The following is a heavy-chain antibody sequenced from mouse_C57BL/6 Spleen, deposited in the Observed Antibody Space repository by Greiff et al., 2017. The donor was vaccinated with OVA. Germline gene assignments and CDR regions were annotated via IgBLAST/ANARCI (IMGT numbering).Heavy chain of an antibody. CDR1: GYTFTSYW. Sequence: QVQLQQPGTELVKPGASVKLSCKASGYTFTSYWMHWVKQRPGQGLEWIGNINPSNGGTNYNEKFKSKATLTVDKADRAAYKQLSSLTTEESAVYYCERRGGTENYDMDGWGKGTTVTVSS. V-gene: IGHV1-53*01. D-gene: IGHD4-1*01. J-gene: IGHJ4*01. CDR3: ERRGGTENYDMDG. CDR2: INPSNGGT.